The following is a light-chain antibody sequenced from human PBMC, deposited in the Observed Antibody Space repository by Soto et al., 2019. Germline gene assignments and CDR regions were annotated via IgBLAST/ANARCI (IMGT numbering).Light chain of an antibody. CDR3: LQYNDWPPWT. V-gene: IGKV3-15*01. CDR1: QSVSSD. CDR2: GAS. Sequence: EIVMTQSPATLSVSPGERATLSCRASQSVSSDLAWYQQKPGQAPRVLIYGASTRATGIPARFSGSGSGTEFTLTISSLQSEDFAVYYCLQYNDWPPWTFGQGTKVDI. J-gene: IGKJ1*01.